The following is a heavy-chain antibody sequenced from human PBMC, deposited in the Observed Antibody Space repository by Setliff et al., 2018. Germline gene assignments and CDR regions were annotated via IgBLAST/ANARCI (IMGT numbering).Heavy chain of an antibody. Sequence: PGESLKISCKASGYNFLDYWIGWVRQMPGKGLEWMGIIYPSNSNIKYSPSFEAQITFSVDKSITTAYLQWSSLKASDTAIYYCARHRVGNSGYAIPILDFWGQGALVTVSS. CDR2: IYPSNSNI. D-gene: IGHD5-12*01. J-gene: IGHJ4*02. CDR3: ARHRVGNSGYAIPILDF. CDR1: GYNFLDYW. V-gene: IGHV5-51*01.